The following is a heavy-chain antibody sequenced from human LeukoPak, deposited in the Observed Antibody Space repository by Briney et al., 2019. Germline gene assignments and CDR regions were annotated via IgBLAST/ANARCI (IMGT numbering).Heavy chain of an antibody. CDR1: GYTFTSNY. D-gene: IGHD6-13*01. CDR3: ARGVQQLVLGDYYYYYMDV. Sequence: GASVKVSCKAFGYTFTSNYMHWVRQAPGQGPEWMGVISPSGGSTTYAQKFQGRVTLTRDMSTSTDYLELSSLRSEDTAVYYCARGVQQLVLGDYYYYYMDVWGKGTTVTVSS. V-gene: IGHV1-46*01. CDR2: ISPSGGST. J-gene: IGHJ6*03.